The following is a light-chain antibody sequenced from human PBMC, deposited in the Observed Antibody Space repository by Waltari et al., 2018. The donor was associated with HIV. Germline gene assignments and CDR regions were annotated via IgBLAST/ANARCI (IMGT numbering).Light chain of an antibody. CDR3: QQYYSTLPIT. J-gene: IGKJ5*01. Sequence: DIVMTQSPDSLAVSLGERATINCKSSQSLLHSSTNKNYLAWYKQKPGQPPNLLIYWASTRESGVHERFSGSGAGTDFTLTISSLQAADGAVYYCQQYYSTLPITFGQGTRLEIK. CDR1: QSLLHSSTNKNY. V-gene: IGKV4-1*01. CDR2: WAS.